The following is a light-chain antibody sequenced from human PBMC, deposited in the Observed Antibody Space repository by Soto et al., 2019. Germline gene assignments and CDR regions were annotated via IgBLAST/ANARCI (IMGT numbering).Light chain of an antibody. CDR1: QSLISW. J-gene: IGKJ1*01. CDR3: QQYHDYSRT. Sequence: DIQMTQSPSTLSASVGDRVTITCRASQSLISWLAWYQQKPGKAPSLLIYKASNLQGGVPARFSGSGSGTEFTLTISSLQPDDFATYYCQQYHDYSRTFGQGTKVEI. CDR2: KAS. V-gene: IGKV1-5*03.